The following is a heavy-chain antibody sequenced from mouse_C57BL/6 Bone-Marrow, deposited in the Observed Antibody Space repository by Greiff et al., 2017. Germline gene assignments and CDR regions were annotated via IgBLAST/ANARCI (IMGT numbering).Heavy chain of an antibody. V-gene: IGHV1-72*01. D-gene: IGHD2-1*01. CDR3: EIFYYGNYYAMDY. CDR2: IDPNSGGT. Sequence: VQLQQPGAELVKPGASVKLSCKASGYTFTSYWMHWVKQRPGRGLEWIGRIDPNSGGTKYNQKFKSKATLTVDQPSSTAYMQLSSLTSEDSAVYYCEIFYYGNYYAMDYWGQGTSVTVSS. CDR1: GYTFTSYW. J-gene: IGHJ4*01.